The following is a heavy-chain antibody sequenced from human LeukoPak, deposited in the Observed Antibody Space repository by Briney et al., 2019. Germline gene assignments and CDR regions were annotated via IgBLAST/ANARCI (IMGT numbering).Heavy chain of an antibody. J-gene: IGHJ4*02. CDR1: GGSISSYY. D-gene: IGHD5-18*01. CDR3: AREVTKYYFDY. CDR2: IYYSGST. Sequence: SETLSLTCTVSGGSISSYYWSWIRQPPGKGLEWIGYIYYSGSTNYNPSLKSRVTISVDTSKNQFSLKLSSVTAADTAVYYCAREVTKYYFDYWGQGTLVTISS. V-gene: IGHV4-59*01.